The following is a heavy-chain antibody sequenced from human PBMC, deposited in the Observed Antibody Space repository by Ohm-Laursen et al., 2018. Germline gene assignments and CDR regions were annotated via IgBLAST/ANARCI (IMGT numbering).Heavy chain of an antibody. D-gene: IGHD1-26*01. CDR1: GFTLSSYA. CDR2: FSGSGAGT. J-gene: IGHJ4*02. Sequence: SLRLSCSASGFTLSSYAMSWVRQAPGKGLEWVSTFSGSGAGTYYADSVKGRFTISRNNSNNTLYLQMNTLRADDTAVYYCAKARSSSGTYPGAVDYWGQGTLVTVSS. CDR3: AKARSSSGTYPGAVDY. V-gene: IGHV3-23*01.